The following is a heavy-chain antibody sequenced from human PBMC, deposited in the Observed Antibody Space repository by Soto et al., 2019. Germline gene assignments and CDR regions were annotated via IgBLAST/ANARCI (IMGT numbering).Heavy chain of an antibody. CDR1: GDSVSSNSVA. CDR3: ARLKGTGIAAAGPLARMDV. V-gene: IGHV6-1*01. CDR2: TYYRSKWYN. D-gene: IGHD6-13*01. Sequence: SQTLSLTCAISGDSVSSNSVAWKWIRQNPSRGLEWLGRTYYRSKWYNDYAVSVKSRITINPDTSKNQFSLQLNSVTPEDTAVYYCARLKGTGIAAAGPLARMDVWGQGTTVTVSS. J-gene: IGHJ6*02.